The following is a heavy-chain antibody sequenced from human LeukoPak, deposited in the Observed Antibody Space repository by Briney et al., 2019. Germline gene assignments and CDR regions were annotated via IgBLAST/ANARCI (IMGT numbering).Heavy chain of an antibody. J-gene: IGHJ3*01. CDR2: MSYDGFSK. V-gene: IGHV3-30*03. D-gene: IGHD3-22*01. CDR1: GFTFSNHW. Sequence: PGGSLRLSCAASGFTFSNHWMHWVRQAPGKGLEWVSAMSYDGFSKYYADSMKGRLTISRDDSKNTVYLQMKSLRPEDTAVYYCAREGHTSGYCGTFDVWGQGTTVAVS. CDR3: AREGHTSGYCGTFDV.